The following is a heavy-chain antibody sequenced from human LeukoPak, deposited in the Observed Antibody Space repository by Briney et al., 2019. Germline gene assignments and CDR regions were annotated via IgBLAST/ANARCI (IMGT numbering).Heavy chain of an antibody. V-gene: IGHV3-23*01. J-gene: IGHJ4*02. Sequence: GGSLRLSCAASGFTFSNFALSWVRQAPGKGLEWVSAISGRGRGGSTNYADSVKGRFTISRDNSKNTLYLQMNGLRAEDTAVYYCAKVGIDGSGPFDHWGQGTLVTVSS. CDR1: GFTFSNFA. D-gene: IGHD3-10*01. CDR2: ISGRGRGGST. CDR3: AKVGIDGSGPFDH.